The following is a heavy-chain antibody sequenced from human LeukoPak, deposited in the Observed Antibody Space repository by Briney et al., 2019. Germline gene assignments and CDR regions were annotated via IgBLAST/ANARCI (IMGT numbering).Heavy chain of an antibody. J-gene: IGHJ4*02. Sequence: GGSLRLSCAASGFTLSSNYMRWVRQAPGKAREWGSVIYSGGSTYYPDSVTGRFTISRDNSENTLYLQMNSLRAEDTAVYYCAVEYSSSSTPYSYFDYWGQGTLVTVSS. V-gene: IGHV3-66*01. CDR2: IYSGGST. CDR1: GFTLSSNY. CDR3: AVEYSSSSTPYSYFDY. D-gene: IGHD6-6*01.